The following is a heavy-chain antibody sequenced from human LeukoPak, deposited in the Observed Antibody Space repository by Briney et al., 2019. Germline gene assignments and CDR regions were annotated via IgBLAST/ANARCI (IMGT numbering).Heavy chain of an antibody. J-gene: IGHJ4*02. CDR3: ARDQRGFSYSKYYFDY. D-gene: IGHD5-18*01. CDR1: GFSFSSYG. Sequence: GRSLRLSCAASGFSFSSYGMHWVRQAPGKGLEWEAVIWYDGTNKYYADSVKGRFTISRDNSKNTLYQQMNSLRAEDTAVYYCARDQRGFSYSKYYFDYWGQGTLVTVSS. V-gene: IGHV3-33*01. CDR2: IWYDGTNK.